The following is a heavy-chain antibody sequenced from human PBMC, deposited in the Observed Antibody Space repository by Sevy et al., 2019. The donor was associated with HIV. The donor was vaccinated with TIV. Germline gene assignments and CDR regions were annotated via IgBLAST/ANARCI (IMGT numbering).Heavy chain of an antibody. D-gene: IGHD6-6*01. CDR2: INHSGST. V-gene: IGHV4-34*01. CDR3: ARGGNSSSSGGWFDP. J-gene: IGHJ5*02. Sequence: SETLSLTCAVYVGSFSGYYWSWIRQPPGKGLEWIGEINHSGSTNYNPSLKSRVTISVDTSKNQFSLKLSSVTAADTAVYYCARGGNSSSSGGWFDPWGQGTLVTVSS. CDR1: VGSFSGYY.